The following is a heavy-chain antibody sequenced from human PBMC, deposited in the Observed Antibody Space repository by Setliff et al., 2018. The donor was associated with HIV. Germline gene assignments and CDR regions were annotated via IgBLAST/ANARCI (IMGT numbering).Heavy chain of an antibody. V-gene: IGHV1-18*01. D-gene: IGHD2-15*01. Sequence: ASVKVSCKASGYTFTSYGISWVRQAPGQGLEWMGWISGFNGNTKYGQNFQGRITMTRDTSTSTVYMELSSLRSEDTAVYYCARDRCSGGSCYTLDYWGQGTLVTVSS. CDR3: ARDRCSGGSCYTLDY. J-gene: IGHJ4*02. CDR1: GYTFTSYG. CDR2: ISGFNGNT.